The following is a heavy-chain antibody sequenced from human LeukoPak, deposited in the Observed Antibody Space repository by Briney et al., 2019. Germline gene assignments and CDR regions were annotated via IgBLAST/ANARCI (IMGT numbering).Heavy chain of an antibody. V-gene: IGHV4-61*01. CDR2: IYYSGST. D-gene: IGHD2-8*02. CDR1: GGSVSSGSYY. CDR3: ARVSLVFSRRYAMDV. J-gene: IGHJ6*02. Sequence: PSETLSLTCTVSGGSVSSGSYYWSWIRQPPGKGLEWIGYIYYSGSTNYNPSLKSRVTISVDTSKNQFSLKLSSVTAADRAVYYCARVSLVFSRRYAMDVWGQGITVTVSS.